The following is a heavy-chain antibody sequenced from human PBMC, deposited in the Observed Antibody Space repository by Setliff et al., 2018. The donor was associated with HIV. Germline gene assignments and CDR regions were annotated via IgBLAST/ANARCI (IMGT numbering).Heavy chain of an antibody. CDR3: ARDLAYCSGGSCYRPFIYYFYYMDV. Sequence: ASVKVSCKASGYTFTGYHIHWVRQAPGQGLEWMGWINPNSGKTYYAQEFQGRVTMTSDTSINTAYMEVSWLTSDDTAIYYCARDLAYCSGGSCYRPFIYYFYYMDVWGKGATVTVSS. D-gene: IGHD2-15*01. V-gene: IGHV1-2*02. CDR1: GYTFTGYH. CDR2: INPNSGKT. J-gene: IGHJ6*03.